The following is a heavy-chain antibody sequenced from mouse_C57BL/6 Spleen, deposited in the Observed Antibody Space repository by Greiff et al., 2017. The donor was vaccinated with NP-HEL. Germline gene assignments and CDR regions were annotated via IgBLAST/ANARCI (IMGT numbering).Heavy chain of an antibody. CDR3: ARFQYYGSTDYFDY. J-gene: IGHJ2*01. V-gene: IGHV1-69*01. CDR1: GYTFTSYW. Sequence: QVQLQQSGAELVMPGASVKLSCKASGYTFTSYWMHWVKQRPGQGLEWIGEIDPSASYTNYNQKFKGKSTLTVDKSSSTAYMQLSSLTSEDSAVYYCARFQYYGSTDYFDYWGQGTTLTVSS. CDR2: IDPSASYT. D-gene: IGHD1-1*01.